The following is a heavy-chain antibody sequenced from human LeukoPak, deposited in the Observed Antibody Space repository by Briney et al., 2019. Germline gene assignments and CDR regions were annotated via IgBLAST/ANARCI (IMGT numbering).Heavy chain of an antibody. Sequence: GGSLRLSCEASGFTFSSYGMHWVRQAPGKGLEWVAVISYDGSNKYYADSVKGRFTISRDNSKNTLYLQMNSLRAEDTAVYYCAKAASGFGYYYGMDVWGKGTTVTVSS. D-gene: IGHD3-3*01. J-gene: IGHJ6*04. CDR3: AKAASGFGYYYGMDV. CDR2: ISYDGSNK. V-gene: IGHV3-30*18. CDR1: GFTFSSYG.